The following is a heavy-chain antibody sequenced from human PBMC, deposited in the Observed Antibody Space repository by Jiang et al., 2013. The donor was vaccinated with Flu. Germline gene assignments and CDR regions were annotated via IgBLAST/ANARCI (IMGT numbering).Heavy chain of an antibody. V-gene: IGHV3-23*01. CDR3: AKDPRYSSSWYGLPIDY. J-gene: IGHJ4*02. Sequence: QLLESGGGLVQPGGSLRLSCAASGFTFSSYAMSWVRQAPGKGLEWVSAISGSGGSTYYADSVKGRFTISRDNSKNTLYLQMNSLRAEDTAVYYCAKDPRYSSSWYGLPIDYWGQGTLVTVSS. CDR2: ISGSGGST. CDR1: GFTFSSYA. D-gene: IGHD6-13*01.